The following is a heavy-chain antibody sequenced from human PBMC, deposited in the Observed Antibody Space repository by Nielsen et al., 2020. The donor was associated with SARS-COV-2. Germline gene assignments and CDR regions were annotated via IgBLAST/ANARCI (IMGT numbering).Heavy chain of an antibody. CDR2: IYTSGST. D-gene: IGHD6-13*01. V-gene: IGHV4-4*07. CDR3: ARVPTMYSSSERYYYYGMDV. CDR1: GGSISSYY. J-gene: IGHJ6*02. Sequence: SETLSLTCTVSGGSISSYYWSWIRQPAGKGLEWIGRIYTSGSTNYNPSLKSRVTISVDTSKNQFSLKLSSVTAADTAVYYCARVPTMYSSSERYYYYGMDVWGQGTTVTVSS.